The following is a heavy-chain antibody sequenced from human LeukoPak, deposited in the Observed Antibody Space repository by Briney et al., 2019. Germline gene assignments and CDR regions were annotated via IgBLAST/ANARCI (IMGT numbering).Heavy chain of an antibody. CDR3: VIGVGWQPDY. Sequence: PSETLSLTCAVFGDSFTGYFLNWVRQPPGKGLEWIGRIYKIGTTNYNPSLKSRLTISADTSKNQFSLQLRSVTAEDTAVYYCVIGVGWQPDYWGQGALVTVSS. V-gene: IGHV4-59*01. CDR1: GDSFTGYF. CDR2: IYKIGTT. J-gene: IGHJ4*02. D-gene: IGHD2-15*01.